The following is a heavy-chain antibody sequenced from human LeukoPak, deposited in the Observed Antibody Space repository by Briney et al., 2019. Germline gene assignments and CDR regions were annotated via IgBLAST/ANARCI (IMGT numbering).Heavy chain of an antibody. CDR3: AKVASTTRRHDAFDI. V-gene: IGHV1-8*01. Sequence: ASVKVSCKASGYTFTSYDINWVRQATGQGLEWMGWMNPNSSNTGYAQKFQGRVTITRNTSISTAYMELSSLRSDDTAVYYCAKVASTTRRHDAFDIWGQGTLVTVSS. J-gene: IGHJ3*02. D-gene: IGHD1-1*01. CDR2: MNPNSSNT. CDR1: GYTFTSYD.